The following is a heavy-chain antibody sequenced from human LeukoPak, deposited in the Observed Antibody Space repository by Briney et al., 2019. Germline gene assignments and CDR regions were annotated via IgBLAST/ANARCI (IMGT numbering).Heavy chain of an antibody. J-gene: IGHJ4*02. CDR2: ISSSSSYI. CDR1: GFTFSSYS. D-gene: IGHD4-17*01. CDR3: ARGDDYGDLYYFDY. V-gene: IGHV3-21*01. Sequence: EGSLRLSCAASGFTFSSYSMNWVRQAPGKGLEWVSSISSSSSYIYYADSVKGRFTISRDNAKNSLYLQMNSLRAEDTAVYYCARGDDYGDLYYFDYWGQGTLVTVSS.